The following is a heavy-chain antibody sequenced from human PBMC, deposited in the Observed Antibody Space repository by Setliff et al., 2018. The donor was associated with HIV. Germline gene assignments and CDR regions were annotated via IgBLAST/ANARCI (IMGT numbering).Heavy chain of an antibody. CDR2: I. CDR1: GYSISSSHW. V-gene: IGHV4-28*05. D-gene: IGHD5-12*01. J-gene: IGHJ6*02. Sequence: SETLSLTCAVSGYSISSSHWWGWIRQPPGKGLEWIANIYPSGSIWPSGTSNYNPSLKGRVTISLDMSQNQFSLKVNSVTAADTAIYYCARGGPAVAYAVDVWGQGTTVTVSS. CDR3: ARGGPAVAYAVDV.